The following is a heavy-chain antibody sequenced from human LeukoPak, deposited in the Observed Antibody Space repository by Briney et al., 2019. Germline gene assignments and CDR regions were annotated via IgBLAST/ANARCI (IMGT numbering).Heavy chain of an antibody. J-gene: IGHJ4*02. CDR3: ARAMFGELGSFDY. CDR1: GGSISPNY. V-gene: IGHV4-59*01. D-gene: IGHD3-10*02. CDR2: IYYSGST. Sequence: SETLSLTCSVSGGSISPNYWSWIRQPPGKGLEWIGYIYYSGSTNYNPSLKSRVTISVDTSKNQFSLKLSSVTAADTAVYYCARAMFGELGSFDYWGQGTLVTVSS.